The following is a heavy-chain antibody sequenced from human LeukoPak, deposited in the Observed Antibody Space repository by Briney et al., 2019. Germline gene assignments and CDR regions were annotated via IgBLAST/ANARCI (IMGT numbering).Heavy chain of an antibody. CDR3: ARVLDYYGSGTYSFDY. V-gene: IGHV4-34*01. J-gene: IGHJ4*02. CDR1: GGSFSGYY. Sequence: PSETLSLTCAVYGGSFSGYYWSWIRQPPGKGLEWIGEINHSGGTYYNPSLKSRVTISVDTSKNQFSLKLSSVTAADTAVYYCARVLDYYGSGTYSFDYWGQGTLVTVSS. CDR2: INHSGGT. D-gene: IGHD3-10*01.